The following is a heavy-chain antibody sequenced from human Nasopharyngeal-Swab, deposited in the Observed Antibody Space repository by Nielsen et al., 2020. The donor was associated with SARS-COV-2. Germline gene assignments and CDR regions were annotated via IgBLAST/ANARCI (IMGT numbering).Heavy chain of an antibody. CDR3: ARASEEYDSSGYYGY. V-gene: IGHV4-39*07. Sequence: SETLSLTCTVSGGSISSSGYYWSWIRQPPGKGLEWIGEINHSGSTNYNPSLKSRVTISVDTSKNQFSLKLSSVTAADTAVYYCARASEEYDSSGYYGYWGQGTLVTVSS. CDR2: INHSGST. J-gene: IGHJ4*02. CDR1: GGSISSSGYY. D-gene: IGHD3-22*01.